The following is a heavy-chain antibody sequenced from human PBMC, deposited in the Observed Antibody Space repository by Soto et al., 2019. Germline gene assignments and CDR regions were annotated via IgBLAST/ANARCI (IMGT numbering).Heavy chain of an antibody. CDR3: ANLPKGGLELERRFP. D-gene: IGHD1-1*01. Sequence: GGSLRLSCAASGFTFSSYAMSWVRQAPGKGLEWVSAISGSGGSTYYADSVKGRFTISRDNSKNTLYLQMNSLRAEDTAVYYCANLPKGGLELERRFPWGQGTLVTVSS. V-gene: IGHV3-23*01. CDR2: ISGSGGST. CDR1: GFTFSSYA. J-gene: IGHJ5*02.